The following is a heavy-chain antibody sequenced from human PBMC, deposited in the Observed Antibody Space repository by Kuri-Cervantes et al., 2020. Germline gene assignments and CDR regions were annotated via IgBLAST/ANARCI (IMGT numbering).Heavy chain of an antibody. V-gene: IGHV3-30-3*01. CDR1: RYTFSSYA. CDR3: ARDSIWFGELFLANFDY. D-gene: IGHD3-10*01. J-gene: IGHJ4*02. CDR2: ISYDGSNK. Sequence: GESLKISCAASRYTFSSYAMNWVRQAPGKGLEWVAVISYDGSNKYYADSVKGRFTISRDNSKNTLYLQMNSLRAEDTAVYYCARDSIWFGELFLANFDYWGQGTLVTVSS.